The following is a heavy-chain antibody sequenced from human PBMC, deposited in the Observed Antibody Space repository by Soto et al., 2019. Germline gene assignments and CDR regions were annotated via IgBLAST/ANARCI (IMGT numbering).Heavy chain of an antibody. CDR2: VFWDDDK. Sequence: QITLKESGPTLVKPTQTLTLTCTFSGFSLSTSGVGVGWIRQPPGKALEWLALVFWDDDKRYSPSLKSRLTITKDTSKNQVVLTMTNMDPVDTGTYDCARQLWFGELLWGQGTLVTVSS. V-gene: IGHV2-5*02. J-gene: IGHJ4*02. CDR1: GFSLSTSGVG. D-gene: IGHD3-10*01. CDR3: ARQLWFGELL.